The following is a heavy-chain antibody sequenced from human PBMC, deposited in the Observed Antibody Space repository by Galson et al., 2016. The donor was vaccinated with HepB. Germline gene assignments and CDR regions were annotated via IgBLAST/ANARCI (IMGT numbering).Heavy chain of an antibody. J-gene: IGHJ6*03. D-gene: IGHD2-2*02. CDR3: ARTRYTHYFYMDV. CDR1: GFSLTTNGMR. V-gene: IGHV2-70*04. Sequence: PALVKPTQTLTLTCTFSGFSLTTNGMRVSWVRRPPGKALEWLARIDWDDDKFYNTSLKTRLTISKDTSKNQVVLTMTNMDPVDTATYYCARTRYTHYFYMDVWGKGTTVTVSS. CDR2: IDWDDDK.